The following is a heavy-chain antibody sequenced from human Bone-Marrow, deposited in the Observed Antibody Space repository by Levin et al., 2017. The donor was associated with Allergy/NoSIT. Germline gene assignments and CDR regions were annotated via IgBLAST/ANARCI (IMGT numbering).Heavy chain of an antibody. D-gene: IGHD3-3*01. CDR2: ISSSSSYI. CDR1: GFTFSSYS. CDR3: ASNRGGRITMIGAGGAFDI. Sequence: GGSLRLSCAASGFTFSSYSMNWVRQAPGKGLEWVSSISSSSSYIYYADSVKGRFTISRDNAKNSLYLQMNSLRAEDTAVYYCASNRGGRITMIGAGGAFDIWGQGTMVTVSS. J-gene: IGHJ3*02. V-gene: IGHV3-21*01.